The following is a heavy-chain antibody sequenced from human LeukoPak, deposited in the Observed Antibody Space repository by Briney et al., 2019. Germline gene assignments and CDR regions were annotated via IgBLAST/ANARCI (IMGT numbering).Heavy chain of an antibody. CDR1: GGTFSSYA. V-gene: IGHV1-2*02. CDR2: INPNSGGT. J-gene: IGHJ3*02. D-gene: IGHD2-2*01. Sequence: ASVKVSCKASGGTFSSYAISWVRQAPGQGLEWMGWINPNSGGTNYAQKFQGRVTMTRDTSISTAYMELSRLRSDDTAVYYCARDLGVVPAADDAFDIWGQGTMVTVSS. CDR3: ARDLGVVPAADDAFDI.